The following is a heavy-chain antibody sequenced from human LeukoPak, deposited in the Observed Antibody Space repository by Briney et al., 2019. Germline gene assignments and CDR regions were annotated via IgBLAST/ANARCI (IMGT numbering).Heavy chain of an antibody. CDR2: IYHSGNT. CDR1: GYFISSGYY. D-gene: IGHD3-22*01. J-gene: IGHJ4*02. Sequence: SETLSLTCAVSGYFISSGYYWGWIRQLPGKGLEWIGNIYHSGNTYYNPSLKSRVTISVDMSNNQFSLKLISVTAADTAEYYCASISYYYDDSGHPGYFDYWGQGTLVTVSS. CDR3: ASISYYYDDSGHPGYFDY. V-gene: IGHV4-38-2*01.